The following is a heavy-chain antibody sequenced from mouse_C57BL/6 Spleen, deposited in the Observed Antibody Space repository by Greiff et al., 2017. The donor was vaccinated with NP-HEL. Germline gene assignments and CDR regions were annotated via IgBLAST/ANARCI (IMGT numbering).Heavy chain of an antibody. D-gene: IGHD2-1*01. CDR1: GYTFTDYE. CDR2: IDPETGGT. J-gene: IGHJ3*01. CDR3: TRYYGNYAWFAY. Sequence: QVQLKESGAELVRPGASVTLSCKASGYTFTDYEMHWVKQTPVHGLEWIGAIDPETGGTAYNQKFKGKAILTADKSSSTAYMELRSLTSEDSAVYYCTRYYGNYAWFAYWGQGTLVTVSA. V-gene: IGHV1-15*01.